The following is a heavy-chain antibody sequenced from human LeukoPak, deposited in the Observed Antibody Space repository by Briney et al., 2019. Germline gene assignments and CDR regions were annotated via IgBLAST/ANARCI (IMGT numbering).Heavy chain of an antibody. CDR1: GSTLTKIS. D-gene: IGHD3-10*01. CDR2: FGPQVGET. J-gene: IGHJ4*02. V-gene: IGHV1-24*01. Sequence: GASVKVSCKLSGSTLTKISIDWVRQAPGKGLECMGTFGPQVGETIQAQKLQGRLKMTADTSTDTAYMEMSSLQSEDTAVYYCATGAMVYEYWGQGTLVTVSS. CDR3: ATGAMVYEY.